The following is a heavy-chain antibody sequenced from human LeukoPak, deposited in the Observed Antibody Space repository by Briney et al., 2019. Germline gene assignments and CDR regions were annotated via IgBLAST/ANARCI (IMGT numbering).Heavy chain of an antibody. Sequence: SETLSLTCTVSGGSISSYYWSWIRQPPGKGLEWIGYMYYSGSTNYNPTLKSRVTISVDTSKNQFSLKLSSVTAADTAVYYCARGVGTDSSGYYLIIGAFDIWGQGTMVTVSS. CDR3: ARGVGTDSSGYYLIIGAFDI. V-gene: IGHV4-59*08. D-gene: IGHD3-22*01. J-gene: IGHJ3*02. CDR2: MYYSGST. CDR1: GGSISSYY.